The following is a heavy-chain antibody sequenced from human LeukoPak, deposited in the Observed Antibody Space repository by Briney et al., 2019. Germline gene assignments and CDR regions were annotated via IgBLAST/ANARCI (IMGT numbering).Heavy chain of an antibody. V-gene: IGHV3-23*01. CDR1: GFFFSTYA. CDR3: AACSRSLFCHFDF. CDR2: ITDSGTNT. D-gene: IGHD6-6*01. J-gene: IGHJ4*02. Sequence: GGSLRHSRAASGFFFSTYALCWVRQAPGKGLEWVSSITDSGTNTYYADSVKGRFTISRDNSKNTLYLQVDSLRAEDTAIYYCAACSRSLFCHFDFWGQGTLVTVSS.